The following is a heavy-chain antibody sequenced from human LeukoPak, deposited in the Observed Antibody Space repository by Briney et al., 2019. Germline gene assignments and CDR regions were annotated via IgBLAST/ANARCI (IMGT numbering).Heavy chain of an antibody. CDR2: ISGSGGST. D-gene: IGHD1-26*01. V-gene: IGHV3-23*01. CDR1: GFTFSNYA. J-gene: IGHJ4*02. CDR3: AKGISVSGSYRFHFDY. Sequence: GGSLRLSCAASGFTFSNYAMNWVRQAPGKGLEWVPSISGSGGSTYYVDSVKGRFTISRDNSKNTLYLQMNSLRAEDTAVYYCAKGISVSGSYRFHFDYWGQGTLVTVSS.